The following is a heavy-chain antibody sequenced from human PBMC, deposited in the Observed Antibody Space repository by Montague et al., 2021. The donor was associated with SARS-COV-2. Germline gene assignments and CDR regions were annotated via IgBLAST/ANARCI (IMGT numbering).Heavy chain of an antibody. Sequence: CAISGDSVVEIRRRSEEHTSELQSPIKWYGVICFKKKRYNDYAXXXRDRVTINPDTSKNQFSLQLNSVTPEDTAIYYCTSGREGNYNVMDVWGQGTTVTVSS. CDR1: GDSVVEIRRR. CDR2: ICFKKKRYN. CDR3: TSGREGNYNVMDV. D-gene: IGHD1-1*01. V-gene: IGHV6-1*01. J-gene: IGHJ6*02.